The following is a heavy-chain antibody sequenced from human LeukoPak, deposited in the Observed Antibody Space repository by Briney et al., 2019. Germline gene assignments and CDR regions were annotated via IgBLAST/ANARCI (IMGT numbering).Heavy chain of an antibody. J-gene: IGHJ4*02. CDR3: AKGSGGIAARLVDY. CDR2: ISWNSGSI. D-gene: IGHD6-6*01. Sequence: PGRSLRLSCAASGFTFDDYAMHWVRQAPGKGLEWVSGISWNSGSIGYADSVKGRFTISRDNAKNSLYLQMNSLRAEDTALYYCAKGSGGIAARLVDYWGQGTLVTVSS. V-gene: IGHV3-9*01. CDR1: GFTFDDYA.